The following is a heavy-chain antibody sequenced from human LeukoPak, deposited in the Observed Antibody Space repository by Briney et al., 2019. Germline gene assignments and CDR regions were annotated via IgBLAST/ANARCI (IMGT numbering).Heavy chain of an antibody. J-gene: IGHJ4*02. CDR3: AREDGYRGYQLDY. CDR2: INPNSGGT. D-gene: IGHD5-12*01. CDR1: GYTFTGYY. V-gene: IGHV1-2*02. Sequence: ASVKVSCKASGYTFTGYYMHWVRQAPGQGLEWMGWINPNSGGTNYAQKFQGRVTMTRDTSISTAYMELSRLRSDDTAVYYCAREDGYRGYQLDYWGQGTLVTVSS.